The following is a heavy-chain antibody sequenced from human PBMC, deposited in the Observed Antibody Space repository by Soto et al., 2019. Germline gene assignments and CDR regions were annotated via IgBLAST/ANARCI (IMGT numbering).Heavy chain of an antibody. CDR3: AAGQIPHYYMDV. CDR1: GFTFTSSA. CDR2: IVVGSGNT. Sequence: ASVKVSCKASGFTFTSSAMQWVRQARGQRLEWIGWIVVGSGNTNYAQEFQERVTITRDMSTSTAYMELSSLRSEDTAVYYCAAGQIPHYYMDVWGKGTTVTVSS. V-gene: IGHV1-58*02. J-gene: IGHJ6*03.